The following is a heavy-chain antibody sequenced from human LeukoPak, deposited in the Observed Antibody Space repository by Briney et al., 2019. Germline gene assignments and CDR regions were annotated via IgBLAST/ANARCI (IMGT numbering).Heavy chain of an antibody. D-gene: IGHD5-18*01. CDR3: AKRVGSYGHFDY. CDR1: GFTFSSYG. Sequence: GGSLRLSCAASGFTFSSYGMGWVRQAPGKGLEWVSAITGSDTYYADSVRGRFTISRDNSKNTLYLQMNSLRAEDTAVYYCAKRVGSYGHFDYWGQGTLVTVSS. V-gene: IGHV3-23*01. J-gene: IGHJ4*02. CDR2: ITGSDT.